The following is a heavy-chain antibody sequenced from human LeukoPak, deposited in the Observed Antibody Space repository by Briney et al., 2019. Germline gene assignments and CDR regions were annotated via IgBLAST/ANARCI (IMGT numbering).Heavy chain of an antibody. D-gene: IGHD3-16*01. Sequence: ASVKVSCKASGYIFTNYYTHWVRQAPGQGLEWMGIINPSGGTTTYAQKFQGRVTVTRDTSTTTVHMELSSLRSEDTAVYYCARETWGRSYFDYWGQGALVTVSS. CDR3: ARETWGRSYFDY. J-gene: IGHJ4*02. CDR2: INPSGGTT. CDR1: GYIFTNYY. V-gene: IGHV1-46*01.